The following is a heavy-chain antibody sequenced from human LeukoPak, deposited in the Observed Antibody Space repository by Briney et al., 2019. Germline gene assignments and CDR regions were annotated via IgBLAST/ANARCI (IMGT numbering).Heavy chain of an antibody. CDR1: GGTFSSYT. V-gene: IGHV1-69*02. CDR3: ARASTDYYDSSGYDY. D-gene: IGHD3-22*01. CDR2: IIPILGIA. J-gene: IGHJ4*02. Sequence: GASVKVSCKASGGTFSSYTISWVRQAPGQGLEWMGRIIPILGIANYAQKFQGRVTITADKPTSTAYMELSSLRSEDTAVYYCARASTDYYDSSGYDYWGQGTLVTVSS.